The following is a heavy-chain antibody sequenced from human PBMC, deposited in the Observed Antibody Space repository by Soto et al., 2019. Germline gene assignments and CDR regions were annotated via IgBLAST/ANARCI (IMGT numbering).Heavy chain of an antibody. CDR2: ISGSGGST. Sequence: GGSLRLSCAASGFTFSSYAMSWVRQAPGKGLEWVSAISGSGGSTYYADSGKGRFTISRDNSKNTLYLQMNSLRAEDTAVYYCAKALRQQLVRSSLGYWGQGTLVTVSS. V-gene: IGHV3-23*01. J-gene: IGHJ4*02. D-gene: IGHD6-13*01. CDR1: GFTFSSYA. CDR3: AKALRQQLVRSSLGY.